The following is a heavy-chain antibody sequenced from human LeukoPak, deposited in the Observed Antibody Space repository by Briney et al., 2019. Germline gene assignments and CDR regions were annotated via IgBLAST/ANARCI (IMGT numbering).Heavy chain of an antibody. J-gene: IGHJ6*03. Sequence: RASVKVSCKASGYTFTSYGISWVRQAPGQGLEWMGWISAYNGNTNYAQKLQGRVTMTTDTSTSTAYMELRSLRSDDTAVYYCARDLVTMVRGVINGYYYYMDVWGKGTTVTISS. CDR3: ARDLVTMVRGVINGYYYYMDV. CDR1: GYTFTSYG. V-gene: IGHV1-18*01. CDR2: ISAYNGNT. D-gene: IGHD3-10*01.